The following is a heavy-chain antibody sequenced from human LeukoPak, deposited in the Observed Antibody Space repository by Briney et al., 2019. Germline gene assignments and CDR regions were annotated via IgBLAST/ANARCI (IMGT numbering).Heavy chain of an antibody. CDR3: ARDLNPTHYFDY. D-gene: IGHD4-17*01. V-gene: IGHV4-38-2*02. CDR2: IYHSGYT. Sequence: SETLSLSCNVSGYSISSRYYWAWIRQPPGKGLEWIGSIYHSGYTHYNPSLKGRVTISVDTSKNDFSLKVSSVAAADTAIYYCARDLNPTHYFDYWGQGTLVTVSS. J-gene: IGHJ4*02. CDR1: GYSISSRYY.